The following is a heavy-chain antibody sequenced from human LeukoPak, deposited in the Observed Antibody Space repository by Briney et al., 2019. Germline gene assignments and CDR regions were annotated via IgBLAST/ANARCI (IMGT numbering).Heavy chain of an antibody. CDR3: ARGGAVAGGRTYYYYYYGMDV. CDR1: GYTFTGYY. D-gene: IGHD6-19*01. Sequence: GASVKVSCKASGYTFTGYYMHWVRQAPGQGLEWMGWINPNSGGTNYAQKFQGRATMTRDTSISTAYMELGRLRSDDTAVYYCARGGAVAGGRTYYYYYYGMDVWGQGTTVTVSS. V-gene: IGHV1-2*02. CDR2: INPNSGGT. J-gene: IGHJ6*02.